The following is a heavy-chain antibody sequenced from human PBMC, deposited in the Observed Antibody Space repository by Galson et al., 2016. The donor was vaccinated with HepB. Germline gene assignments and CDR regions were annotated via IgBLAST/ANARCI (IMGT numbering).Heavy chain of an antibody. J-gene: IGHJ6*02. CDR2: IYSGGST. CDR3: SRIGAAAGRPGYYSYGVDV. V-gene: IGHV3-66*01. Sequence: SLRLSCAASGFTVSSNYMSWVRQAPGKGLEWVSVIYSGGSTYYADSVKGRFTISRDNSKHTLYLQMNSLRAEDTAVCYCSRIGAAAGRPGYYSYGVDVWGQGTTVTISS. D-gene: IGHD6-13*01. CDR1: GFTVSSNY.